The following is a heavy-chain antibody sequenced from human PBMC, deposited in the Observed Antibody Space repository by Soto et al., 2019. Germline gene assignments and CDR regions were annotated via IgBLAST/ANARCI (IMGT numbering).Heavy chain of an antibody. CDR3: ARGDCSGGSCYSGLLFDI. V-gene: IGHV1-18*01. J-gene: IGHJ3*02. CDR1: GYTFTSYG. Sequence: ASVKVSCKASGYTFTSYGISWVRQAPGQGLEWMGWISAYNGNTNYAQKLQGRVTMTTDTSTSTAYMELRSLRSDDTAVYYCARGDCSGGSCYSGLLFDIWGQGTMVTVSS. CDR2: ISAYNGNT. D-gene: IGHD2-15*01.